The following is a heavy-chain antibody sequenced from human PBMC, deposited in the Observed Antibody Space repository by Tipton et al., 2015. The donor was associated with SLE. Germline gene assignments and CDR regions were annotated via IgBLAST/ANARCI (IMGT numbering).Heavy chain of an antibody. D-gene: IGHD3-3*01. CDR2: IYYSGST. CDR1: GGSISSGGYY. Sequence: TLSLTCTVSGGSISSGGYYWSWIRQHPGKGLEWIGYIYYSGSTYYNPSLKSRVTISVDTSKNQFSLKLSSVTAADTAVYYCARAPPGNFWSAYYSGSPFDYWGQGTLVTVSP. J-gene: IGHJ4*02. V-gene: IGHV4-31*03. CDR3: ARAPPGNFWSAYYSGSPFDY.